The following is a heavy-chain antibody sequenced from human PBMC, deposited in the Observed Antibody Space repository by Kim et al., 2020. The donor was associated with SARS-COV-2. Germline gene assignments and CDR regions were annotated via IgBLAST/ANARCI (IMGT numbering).Heavy chain of an antibody. V-gene: IGHV3-53*01. D-gene: IGHD2-2*01. CDR3: ARDVSTSLHYYYYGMDV. CDR1: GFTVSSNY. J-gene: IGHJ6*02. CDR2: IYSGGST. Sequence: GGSLRLSCAASGFTVSSNYMSWVRQAPGKGLEWVSVIYSGGSTYYADSVKGRFTISRDNSKNTLYLQMNSLRAEDTAVYYCARDVSTSLHYYYYGMDVWGQGTTVTVSS.